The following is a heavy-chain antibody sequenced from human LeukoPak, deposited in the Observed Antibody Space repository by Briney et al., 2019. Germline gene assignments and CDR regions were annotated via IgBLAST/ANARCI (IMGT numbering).Heavy chain of an antibody. J-gene: IGHJ4*02. Sequence: GGAQRLSCAASGFTFSSYEMNWVRQAPGKGLEWVSYISSSGKAMFYADSVKGRFTISRDNAKNSLYLQMNSLRAEDTAGYFCARDRSESYSAFDYWGQGTLVTVSS. CDR2: ISSSGKAM. V-gene: IGHV3-48*03. D-gene: IGHD1-26*01. CDR1: GFTFSSYE. CDR3: ARDRSESYSAFDY.